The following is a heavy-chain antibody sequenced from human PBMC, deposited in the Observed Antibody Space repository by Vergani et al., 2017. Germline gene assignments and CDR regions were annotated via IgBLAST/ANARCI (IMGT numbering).Heavy chain of an antibody. J-gene: IGHJ3*02. D-gene: IGHD2-2*01. Sequence: EVQLLESGGGLVQPGGSLRLSCAASGFTFSSYAMSWVRQAPGKGLEWVSAISGSGGSTYYADSVKGRFTISRDNSKNTLYLQMNSLRAEDTAVYYCARDEEAYCSSTSCRQYRNAFDIWGQGTMVTVSS. CDR1: GFTFSSYA. V-gene: IGHV3-23*01. CDR3: ARDEEAYCSSTSCRQYRNAFDI. CDR2: ISGSGGST.